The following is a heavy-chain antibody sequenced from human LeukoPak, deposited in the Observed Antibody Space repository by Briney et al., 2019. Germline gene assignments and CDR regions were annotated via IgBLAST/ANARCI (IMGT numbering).Heavy chain of an antibody. D-gene: IGHD6-13*01. CDR1: GGSISRSNW. CDR2: IYHSGST. V-gene: IGHV4-4*02. Sequence: SGTLSLTCAGSGGSISRSNWWSWVRQPPGKGLEWIGEIYHSGSTNYNPSLKSRVTISVDTSKNQFSLKLSSVTAADTAVYYCARVSSWYLFDFDYWGQGTLVTVSS. J-gene: IGHJ4*02. CDR3: ARVSSWYLFDFDY.